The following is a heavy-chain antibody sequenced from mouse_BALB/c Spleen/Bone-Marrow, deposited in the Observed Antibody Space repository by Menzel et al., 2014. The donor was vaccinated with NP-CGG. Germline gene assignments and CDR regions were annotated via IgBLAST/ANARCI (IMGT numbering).Heavy chain of an antibody. CDR1: GYTFTDYE. V-gene: IGHV1-15*01. CDR3: GRGEYFDY. CDR2: IDPETGGT. J-gene: IGHJ2*01. Sequence: QVQLQQSGAELVRPGASVTLSCKASGYTFTDYEMHWVKQTPVHGLEWIGAIDPETGGTAYNQKFMGKATFSVDRSSSTVYMVLNSLTSEDPAVYYCGRGEYFDYWGQGTTLTVSS.